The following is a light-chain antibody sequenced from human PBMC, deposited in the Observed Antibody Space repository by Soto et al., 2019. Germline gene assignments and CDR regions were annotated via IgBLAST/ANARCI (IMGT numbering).Light chain of an antibody. CDR3: QPYDVYST. Sequence: DIRMTQSPSTLSGSVGDRVTITCRASQTISSWLAWYQQKPGIAPKLLIYKASTLQTGVPSRFSGSGYGTVFTLTISRLQPDDSATYYCQPYDVYSTFGQGTNVAIK. J-gene: IGKJ1*01. CDR2: KAS. V-gene: IGKV1-5*03. CDR1: QTISSW.